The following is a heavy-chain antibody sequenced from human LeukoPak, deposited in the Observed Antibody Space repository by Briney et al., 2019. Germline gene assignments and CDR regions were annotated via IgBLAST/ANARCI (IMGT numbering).Heavy chain of an antibody. D-gene: IGHD3-22*01. CDR1: GGTFSSYA. CDR2: IIPIFGTA. V-gene: IGHV1-69*05. Sequence: SVKVSCKASGGTFSSYAISWVRQAPGQGLEWMGGIIPIFGTANYAQKFQGRVTITTDESTSTAYMELSSLRSEDTAVYYCANAPNPAYYYDRSGYPFDYWGQGTLVTVSS. CDR3: ANAPNPAYYYDRSGYPFDY. J-gene: IGHJ4*02.